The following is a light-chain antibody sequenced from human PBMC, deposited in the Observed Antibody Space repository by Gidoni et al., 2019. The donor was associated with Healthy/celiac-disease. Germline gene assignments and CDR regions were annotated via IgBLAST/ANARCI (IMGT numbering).Light chain of an antibody. CDR3: HQRCNCSLT. CDR2: DAS. CDR1: HSVSSY. Sequence: PASRSLSPRERATLPCRASHSVSSYLAWYQQQPGQAPRLLIYDASTRTTGVPARCSGSGSETDFTLTISSLEHDDVAVYYCHQRCNCSLTFGGGTKVEIK. V-gene: IGKV3-11*01. J-gene: IGKJ4*01.